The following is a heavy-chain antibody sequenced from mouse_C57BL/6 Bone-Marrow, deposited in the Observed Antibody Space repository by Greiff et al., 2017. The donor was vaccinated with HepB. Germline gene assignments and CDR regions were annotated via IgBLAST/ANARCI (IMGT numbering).Heavy chain of an antibody. CDR3: ARWGFITTVDYYAMDY. CDR1: GYTFTNYW. D-gene: IGHD1-1*01. J-gene: IGHJ4*01. Sequence: QVQLQQSGAELVRPGPSVKMSCKASGYTFTNYWIGWAKQRPGHGLEWIGDIYPGGGYTNYNEKFKGKATLTADKSSSTAYMQFSSLTSEDSAIYYCARWGFITTVDYYAMDYWGQGTSVTVSS. V-gene: IGHV1-63*01. CDR2: IYPGGGYT.